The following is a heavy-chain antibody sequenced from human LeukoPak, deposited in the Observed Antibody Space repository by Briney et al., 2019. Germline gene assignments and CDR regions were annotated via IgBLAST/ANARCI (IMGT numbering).Heavy chain of an antibody. Sequence: SETLSLTCAVYGGSFSGYYWSWIRQPPGKGLEWIGEINHSGSTNYNPSLKSRVTMSVDTSKNQFSLKLSSVTAADTAVYYCARDYGAVAGSYYYYGMDVWGQGTTVTVSS. CDR2: INHSGST. CDR3: ARDYGAVAGSYYYYGMDV. CDR1: GGSFSGYY. J-gene: IGHJ6*02. V-gene: IGHV4-34*01. D-gene: IGHD6-19*01.